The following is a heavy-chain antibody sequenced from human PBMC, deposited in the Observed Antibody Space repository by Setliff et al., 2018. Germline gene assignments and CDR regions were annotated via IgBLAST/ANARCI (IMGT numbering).Heavy chain of an antibody. CDR3: AREGLGELSPEGFDY. CDR2: IYYSGRT. D-gene: IGHD3-16*02. V-gene: IGHV4-59*01. J-gene: IGHJ4*02. CDR1: GGSISSYY. Sequence: SETLSLTCTVSGGSISSYYWSWIRQPPGKGLEWNGYIYYSGRTNYNPSLKSRVTISVETSKNQFSLKLTSVTAADTAVDYCAREGLGELSPEGFDYWGQGTLVTVS.